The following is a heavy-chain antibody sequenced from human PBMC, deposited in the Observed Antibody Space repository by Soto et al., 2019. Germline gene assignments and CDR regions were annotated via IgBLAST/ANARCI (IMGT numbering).Heavy chain of an antibody. CDR2: ISGSGGST. D-gene: IGHD4-17*01. V-gene: IGHV3-23*01. CDR3: AKDLGYGDYVFGPNSAFDI. CDR1: GFTFSSYA. J-gene: IGHJ3*02. Sequence: GVLRLSCAASGFTFSSYAMSWVRQAPGKGLEWVSAISGSGGSTYYADSVKGRFTISRDNSKNTLYLQMNSLRAEDTAVYYCAKDLGYGDYVFGPNSAFDIWGQGTMVTVSS.